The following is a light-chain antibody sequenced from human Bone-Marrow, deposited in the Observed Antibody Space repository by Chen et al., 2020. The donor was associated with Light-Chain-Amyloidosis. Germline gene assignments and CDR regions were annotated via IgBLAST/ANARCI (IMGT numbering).Light chain of an antibody. CDR1: SSNIGGNY. CDR2: RNN. Sequence: QSALTQPPSAYATPGQRGTIACSGSSSNIGGNYVYWYQQIPGTAPQLLIYRNNLRPSGVPDRFSGSKSGTSASLAISGLRSEDEAEYYCATWDDSLSGWVFGGGTRLTVL. CDR3: ATWDDSLSGWV. J-gene: IGLJ3*02. V-gene: IGLV1-47*01.